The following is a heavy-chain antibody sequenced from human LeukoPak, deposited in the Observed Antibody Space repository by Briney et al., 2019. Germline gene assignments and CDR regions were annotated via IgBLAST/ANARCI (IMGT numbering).Heavy chain of an antibody. CDR1: GGSFSGYY. V-gene: IGHV4-34*01. CDR2: INHSGST. CDR3: ARMVQLWTRHDY. Sequence: SSETLSLTCAVYGGSFSGYYWSWIRQPPGKGLEWIGEINHSGSTNYNPSLKSRVTISVDTSKNQFSLKLSSVTAADTAVYYCARMVQLWTRHDYWGQGTLVTVSS. D-gene: IGHD5-18*01. J-gene: IGHJ4*02.